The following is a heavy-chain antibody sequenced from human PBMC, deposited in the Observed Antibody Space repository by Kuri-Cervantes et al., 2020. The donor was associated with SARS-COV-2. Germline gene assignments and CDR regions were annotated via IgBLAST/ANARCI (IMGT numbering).Heavy chain of an antibody. J-gene: IGHJ4*02. CDR2: MSDSGGRS. D-gene: IGHD3-9*01. Sequence: GESLKISCAASGFMFSNYAMGWVRRAPGRGLEWVSTMSDSGGRSYNSVSVKGRFSISRDNSKNMLYLQMNSLRDEDTAIYYCAKMSPRDTSDSFGRKFHFDSWGQGTLVTVSS. CDR1: GFMFSNYA. CDR3: AKMSPRDTSDSFGRKFHFDS. V-gene: IGHV3-23*01.